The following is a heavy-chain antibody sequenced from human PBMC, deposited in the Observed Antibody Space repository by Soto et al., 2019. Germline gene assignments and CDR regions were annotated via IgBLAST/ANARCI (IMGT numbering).Heavy chain of an antibody. CDR1: GYTFTSYG. V-gene: IGHV1-18*01. Sequence: GASVKVSCKASGYTFTSYGISWVRQAPGQGLEWMGWISAYNGNTNYAQKLQGRVTMTTDTSTSTAYMELRSLRSDDTAVYYCARDPPIAVAGPSYFDYWGQGTLVTVSS. J-gene: IGHJ4*02. CDR3: ARDPPIAVAGPSYFDY. CDR2: ISAYNGNT. D-gene: IGHD6-19*01.